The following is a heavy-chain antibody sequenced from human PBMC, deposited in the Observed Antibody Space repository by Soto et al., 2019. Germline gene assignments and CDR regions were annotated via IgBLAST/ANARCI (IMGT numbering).Heavy chain of an antibody. CDR3: ARRHDILNGSDSFAV. V-gene: IGHV4-31*03. J-gene: IGHJ3*01. CDR1: GGSISSEGYY. D-gene: IGHD3-9*01. Sequence: QVKLQESGPGLVKPSQTLSLTCTLSGGSISSEGYYWTWIRQHPGKRLGWIGDFYYSGTTSYNPSLKSRRTISVDTSNNQFSLRLSSVTAADTAMYYCARRHDILNGSDSFAVWGRGTMVTVSP. CDR2: FYYSGTT.